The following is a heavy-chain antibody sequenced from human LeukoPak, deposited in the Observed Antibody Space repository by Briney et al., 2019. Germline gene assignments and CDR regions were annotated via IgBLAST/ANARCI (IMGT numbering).Heavy chain of an antibody. J-gene: IGHJ4*02. Sequence: PGGSLRLSCAASGFTFNNYVMSWVRQAPGKGLEWVSSVSGSGTGAFYADSVKGRFTISRDNSQNTLYLQMNNLKTEDTAVYYCTTDTRRVVVPKWGQGTLVTVSS. CDR2: VSGSGTGA. CDR3: TTDTRRVVVPK. CDR1: GFTFNNYV. V-gene: IGHV3-23*01. D-gene: IGHD2-15*01.